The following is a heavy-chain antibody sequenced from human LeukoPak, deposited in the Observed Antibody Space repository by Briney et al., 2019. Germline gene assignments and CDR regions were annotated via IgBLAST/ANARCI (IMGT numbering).Heavy chain of an antibody. CDR3: VREIFGPDY. CDR2: INRDGSKK. D-gene: IGHD3-10*01. Sequence: PGGSLRLSCAASGFTFSSYWMNWVRQAPGKGLEWVANINRDGSKKYYVDSVKGRFTISRDNAKNSLYLQMNSLRAEDAAVYYCVREIFGPDYWGQGTLVTVSS. J-gene: IGHJ4*02. CDR1: GFTFSSYW. V-gene: IGHV3-7*01.